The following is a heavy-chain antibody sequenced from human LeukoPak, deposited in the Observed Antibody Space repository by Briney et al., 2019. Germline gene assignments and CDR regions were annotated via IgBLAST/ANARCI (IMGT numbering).Heavy chain of an antibody. D-gene: IGHD6-13*01. CDR3: AKGLSSSWGFDY. CDR1: GFTFSSYA. V-gene: IGHV3-23*01. Sequence: GGSLRLSCAASGFTFSSYAMSWVRQAPGKGLEWVSAISGSGDSTYYGDSVKGRFTISRDNSKNTLYLQMNSLRAEDTAVYYCAKGLSSSWGFDYWGQGTLVTVSS. CDR2: ISGSGDST. J-gene: IGHJ4*02.